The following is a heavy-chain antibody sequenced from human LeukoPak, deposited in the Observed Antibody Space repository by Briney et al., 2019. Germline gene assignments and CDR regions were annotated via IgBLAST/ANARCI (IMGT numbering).Heavy chain of an antibody. D-gene: IGHD3-22*01. Sequence: PSETLSLTCTVSGYSISSGYYWGWIRQPPGRGLEWIGSMNQSGTTYYNPSLKSRVTMSVDTSKNQFSLKLSSVTAADTAVYYCARDNYYYDSSGYPLDYWGQGTLVTVSS. V-gene: IGHV4-38-2*02. CDR1: GYSISSGYY. CDR2: MNQSGTT. CDR3: ARDNYYYDSSGYPLDY. J-gene: IGHJ4*02.